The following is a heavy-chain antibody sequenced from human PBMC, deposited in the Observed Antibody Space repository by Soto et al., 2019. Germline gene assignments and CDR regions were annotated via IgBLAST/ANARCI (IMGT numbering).Heavy chain of an antibody. D-gene: IGHD6-19*01. CDR3: ATRFPGIAVAGTLDY. Sequence: ASVKVSCKVSGYTLTELSMHCVLQSPLKGLEWMGGFDPEDGETIYAQKFQGRVTMTEDTSTDTAYMELSSLRSEDTAVYYCATRFPGIAVAGTLDYWGQGTLVTVSS. CDR1: GYTLTELS. V-gene: IGHV1-24*01. CDR2: FDPEDGET. J-gene: IGHJ4*02.